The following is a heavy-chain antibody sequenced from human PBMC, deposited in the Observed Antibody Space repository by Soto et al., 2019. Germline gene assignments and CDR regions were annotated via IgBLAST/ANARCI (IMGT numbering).Heavy chain of an antibody. Sequence: QLQLQESGSGLVKPSQTLSLTCSVSGGSIRSGVYSLSWIRQPPGKVLEWIVYIYHSGSTYYNPSLDSRGTISVGRSKIQFSLNLSSVTDADTAVYYCARTPDIWGQGTMVTVSS. CDR1: GGSIRSGVYS. J-gene: IGHJ3*02. CDR2: IYHSGST. V-gene: IGHV4-30-2*01. CDR3: ARTPDI.